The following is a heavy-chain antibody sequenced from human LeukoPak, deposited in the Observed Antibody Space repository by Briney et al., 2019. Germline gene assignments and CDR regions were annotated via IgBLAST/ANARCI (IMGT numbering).Heavy chain of an antibody. J-gene: IGHJ4*02. D-gene: IGHD4-17*01. Sequence: ASVKVSCKASGYTFTGYYMHWVRQAPGQGLEWMGWINPNSGGTNYAQKFQGRVTMTRDTSISTAYMELSRLRSDDTAVYYCARDTESMTTGDYWGQGTLVTVSS. CDR1: GYTFTGYY. CDR2: INPNSGGT. V-gene: IGHV1-2*02. CDR3: ARDTESMTTGDY.